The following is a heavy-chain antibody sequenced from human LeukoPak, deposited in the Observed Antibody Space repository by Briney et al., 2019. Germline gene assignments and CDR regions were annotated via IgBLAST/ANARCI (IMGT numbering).Heavy chain of an antibody. J-gene: IGHJ3*02. CDR1: GFTFDDYA. Sequence: GGSLRLSCAASGFTFDDYAMHWVRQAPGKGLEWVSGISWNSGSIGYADSVKGRFTISRDNAKNSLYLQMNSLRAEDTALYYCAKIYYYGSGSPQENDAFDIWGQGTMVTVSS. V-gene: IGHV3-9*01. D-gene: IGHD3-10*01. CDR3: AKIYYYGSGSPQENDAFDI. CDR2: ISWNSGSI.